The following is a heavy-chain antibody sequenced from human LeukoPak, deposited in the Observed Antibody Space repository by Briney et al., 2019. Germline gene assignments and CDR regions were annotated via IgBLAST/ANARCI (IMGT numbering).Heavy chain of an antibody. D-gene: IGHD3-10*01. Sequence: GGSLRLSCAASGFNFSTYWMTWLRHVLGKGLEWVANIKEDGSEIYYVDAVKGRFSISRDNAKTSLYLQMNNLSVADTAVYYCVTDQTGRHPYFFDYWGQGTLVTVSS. J-gene: IGHJ4*02. V-gene: IGHV3-7*01. CDR2: IKEDGSEI. CDR1: GFNFSTYW. CDR3: VTDQTGRHPYFFDY.